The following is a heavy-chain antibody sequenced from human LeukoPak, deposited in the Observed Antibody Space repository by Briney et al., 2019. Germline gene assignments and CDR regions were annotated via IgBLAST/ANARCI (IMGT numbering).Heavy chain of an antibody. CDR3: ARDTYYYDSSGYLSFDY. CDR2: IHTSGST. J-gene: IGHJ4*02. D-gene: IGHD3-22*01. Sequence: SETLSLTCTVSGGSINSSTYYWGWIRQPPGKGLEWIGRIHTSGSTNYNPSLKSRVTMSVDTSKNQFSLKLSSVTAADTAVYYCARDTYYYDSSGYLSFDYWGQGTLVTVSS. CDR1: GGSINSSTYY. V-gene: IGHV4-39*07.